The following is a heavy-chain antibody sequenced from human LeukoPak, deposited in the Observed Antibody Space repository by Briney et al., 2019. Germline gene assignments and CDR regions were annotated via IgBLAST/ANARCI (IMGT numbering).Heavy chain of an antibody. Sequence: PVGSPRLSCVASGFPFRSYAMTWVRQTPGKGLESVSVITDDEDTYYADSVKGRFTISRDNSQNTVFLQMNSLRVEDTAVYYCAKVDYWSPENYFDSWGQGTLVTVSS. CDR2: ITDDEDT. J-gene: IGHJ4*02. V-gene: IGHV3-23*01. CDR3: AKVDYWSPENYFDS. D-gene: IGHD1-1*01. CDR1: GFPFRSYA.